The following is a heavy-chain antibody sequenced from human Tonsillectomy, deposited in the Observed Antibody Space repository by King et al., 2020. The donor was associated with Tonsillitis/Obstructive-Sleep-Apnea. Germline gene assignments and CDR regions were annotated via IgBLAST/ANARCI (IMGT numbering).Heavy chain of an antibody. CDR2: INPSGGKT. CDR3: AREGGEHTGAPRSWVDP. D-gene: IGHD2-21*01. J-gene: IGHJ5*02. Sequence: VQLVESGAEVKKPGASVKVSCKASGYTFTKYYIHWVRQAPGQGFEWMGIINPSGGKTTYAQKFQGRVTMTTETSTSTVHMELSSLRSEDTAVYYCAREGGEHTGAPRSWVDPWGQGTLVTVSS. CDR1: GYTFTKYY. V-gene: IGHV1-46*01.